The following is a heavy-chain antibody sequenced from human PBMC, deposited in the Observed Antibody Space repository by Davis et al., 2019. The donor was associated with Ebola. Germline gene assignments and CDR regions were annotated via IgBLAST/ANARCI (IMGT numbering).Heavy chain of an antibody. CDR1: GFTFSDYY. D-gene: IGHD6-13*01. CDR2: ISGGGRTI. V-gene: IGHV3-11*01. Sequence: GGSLRLSCAASGFTFSDYYMSWIRQAPGKGLEWVSYISGGGRTIYYADSAKGRFTISRDNSKNTLYLQMNSLRVDDTAVYYCAKARSSWTPFDYWGQGTLVTVSS. J-gene: IGHJ4*02. CDR3: AKARSSWTPFDY.